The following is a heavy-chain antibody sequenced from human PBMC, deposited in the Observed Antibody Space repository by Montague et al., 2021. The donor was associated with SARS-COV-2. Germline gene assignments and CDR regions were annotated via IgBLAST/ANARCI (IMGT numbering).Heavy chain of an antibody. D-gene: IGHD3-9*01. CDR3: ARESSSRYYDILTGYDYYYYMDV. CDR2: ISYDGSNK. Sequence: SLSLSCAASGFTFSSYAMHWVRQAPGKGLEWVAVISYDGSNKYYVDSVKGRLTISRDNSKNTLYLQMNSLRAEDTAVYYCARESSSRYYDILTGYDYYYYMDVWGKGTTVTVSS. J-gene: IGHJ6*03. V-gene: IGHV3-30*04. CDR1: GFTFSSYA.